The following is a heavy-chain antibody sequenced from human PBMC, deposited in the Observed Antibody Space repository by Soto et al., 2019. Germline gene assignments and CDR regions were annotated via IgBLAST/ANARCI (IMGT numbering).Heavy chain of an antibody. CDR3: AQDRRAMNWYFDL. V-gene: IGHV3-9*01. CDR2: INWNSRSI. CDR1: GFTFDDFA. Sequence: EVQLVESGGGLGQPGTSLRLSCAASGFTFDDFAMHWVRQAPGKGLEWVAGINWNSRSIDYADSVKGRFIISRDNANTTIYLQLNNLRTEDTAFYYCAQDRRAMNWYFDLWGRGTLVVVSS. J-gene: IGHJ2*01.